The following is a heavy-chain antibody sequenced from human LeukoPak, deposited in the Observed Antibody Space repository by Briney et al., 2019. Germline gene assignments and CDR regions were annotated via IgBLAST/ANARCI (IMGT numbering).Heavy chain of an antibody. Sequence: GESLRLSCTASGFTFSSYWMDWVRQAPGKGLEWVANIKQDGSEKYYVDSVKGRFTISRDNAKNSLYLQINSLRAEDTAVYYCARDRDWYSFDSWGQGTLVTVSS. CDR2: IKQDGSEK. D-gene: IGHD6-19*01. CDR3: ARDRDWYSFDS. CDR1: GFTFSSYW. V-gene: IGHV3-7*03. J-gene: IGHJ4*02.